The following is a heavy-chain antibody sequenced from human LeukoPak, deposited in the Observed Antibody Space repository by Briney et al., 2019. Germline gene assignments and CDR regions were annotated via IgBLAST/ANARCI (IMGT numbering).Heavy chain of an antibody. CDR2: IYYSGST. CDR1: GDSISSYY. CDR3: ARLGDEAFDY. J-gene: IGHJ4*02. V-gene: IGHV4-59*08. D-gene: IGHD2-21*02. Sequence: PSETLSLTCTVSGDSISSYYWSWIRQPPGKGLEWIGYIYYSGSTNYNPSLKSRVTISVDTSKNQFSLKLSSVTAADTAVYYCARLGDEAFDYWGQGTLVTVSS.